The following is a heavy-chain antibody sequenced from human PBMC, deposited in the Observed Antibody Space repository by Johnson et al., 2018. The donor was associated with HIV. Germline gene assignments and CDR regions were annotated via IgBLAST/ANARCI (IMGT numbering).Heavy chain of an antibody. V-gene: IGHV3-30*03. CDR1: GLSLRTYG. CDR2: ISYDGSND. D-gene: IGHD1-1*01. CDR3: ASNWNEGVPDAPPAFDI. J-gene: IGHJ3*02. Sequence: VQLVESGGGVVQPGRSLRLSCAATGLSLRTYGMHWVRQAPGKGLEWVAVISYDGSNDYYADSVKGRFTISRDNSKKKLYLQMNSLRAGDTALYYCASNWNEGVPDAPPAFDIWGQGTMVTVSS.